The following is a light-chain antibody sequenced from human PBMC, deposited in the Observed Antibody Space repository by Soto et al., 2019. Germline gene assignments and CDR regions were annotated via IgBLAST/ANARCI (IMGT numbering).Light chain of an antibody. CDR1: QSFGNY. V-gene: IGKV3-15*01. J-gene: IGKJ4*01. CDR3: QQYNNWPLT. Sequence: EVVTTQSPATLSVSPGERATLSCRASQSFGNYLAWYQQKPGQAPRLLIYGASTRATGIPARFSGSGSGTEFTLTISSLQSEDFTVYYCQQYNNWPLTFGGGTKVDI. CDR2: GAS.